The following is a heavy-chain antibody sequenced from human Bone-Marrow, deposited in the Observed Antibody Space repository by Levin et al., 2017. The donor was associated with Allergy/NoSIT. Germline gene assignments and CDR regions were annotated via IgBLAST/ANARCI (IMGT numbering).Heavy chain of an antibody. D-gene: IGHD2-21*01. CDR3: ARDEEAYGDAFDI. Sequence: GESLKISCAASGFTFNTYGLIWVRQAPGKGLEWVSYISARRTTIYYADSVKGRFTISRDDDKNSLYLQMSSLRAEDTAVYYCARDEEAYGDAFDIWGRGTRVTVSS. V-gene: IGHV3-48*01. CDR1: GFTFNTYG. CDR2: ISARRTTI. J-gene: IGHJ3*02.